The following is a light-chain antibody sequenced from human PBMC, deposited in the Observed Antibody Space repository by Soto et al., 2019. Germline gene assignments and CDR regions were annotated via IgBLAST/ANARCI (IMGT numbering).Light chain of an antibody. Sequence: VLTQSPGTLSLSPGERATLSCRASKNIATQLFTWYQQRPGQAPRVLIYGTSTRATGIPDRFSGSGSGTDFTLTISRLEPEDFVVYYCQQYSSSSVYTFGQGTKLEIK. CDR3: QQYSSSSVYT. CDR2: GTS. CDR1: KNIATQL. V-gene: IGKV3-20*01. J-gene: IGKJ2*01.